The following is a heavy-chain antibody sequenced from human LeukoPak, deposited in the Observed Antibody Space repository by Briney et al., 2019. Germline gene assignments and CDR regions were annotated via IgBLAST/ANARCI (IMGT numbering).Heavy chain of an antibody. D-gene: IGHD2-2*01. V-gene: IGHV4-39*01. CDR2: IYYSGST. CDR3: ARSLVRQGNWFDP. Sequence: SETLSLTCTVSGGSISSSSYYWGWIRQPPGKGLEWIGSIYYSGSTYYNPSLKSRVTISVDTSKNQFSLKLSSVTAADTAVYYCARSLVRQGNWFDPWGQGTLVTVSS. CDR1: GGSISSSSYY. J-gene: IGHJ5*02.